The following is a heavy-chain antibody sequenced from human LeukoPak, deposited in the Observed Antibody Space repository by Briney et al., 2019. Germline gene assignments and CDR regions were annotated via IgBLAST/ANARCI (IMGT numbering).Heavy chain of an antibody. V-gene: IGHV3-21*01. CDR1: GFTFSGYS. CDR2: ISTSNRYI. J-gene: IGHJ5*02. D-gene: IGHD1-1*01. Sequence: KPGGSLRLSCAASGFTFSGYSMNWVRQAPGKGLEWVSSISTSNRYIYYADSVKGRFTISRENAKSSLYLQMNSLRAEDTAVYYCARAPNWNDAFLLSWFDPWGQGTLVTVSS. CDR3: ARAPNWNDAFLLSWFDP.